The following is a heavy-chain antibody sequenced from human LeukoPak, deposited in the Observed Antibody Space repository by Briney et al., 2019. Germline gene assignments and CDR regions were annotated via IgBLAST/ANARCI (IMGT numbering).Heavy chain of an antibody. J-gene: IGHJ6*02. Sequence: SQTLSLTCTVSGGSISSGGYYWSWIRQHPGKGLEWIGYIYYSGSTYYNPSLKSRVTISVDTSKNQFSLKLSSVAAADTAVYYCARGLPRGYGMDVWGQGTTVTVSS. CDR2: IYYSGST. D-gene: IGHD2-15*01. CDR1: GGSISSGGYY. V-gene: IGHV4-31*03. CDR3: ARGLPRGYGMDV.